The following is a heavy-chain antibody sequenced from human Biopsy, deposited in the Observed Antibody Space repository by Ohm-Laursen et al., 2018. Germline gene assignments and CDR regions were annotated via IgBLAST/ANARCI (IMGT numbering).Heavy chain of an antibody. D-gene: IGHD3-9*01. CDR3: ATKLTGYFHH. Sequence: SSVKASCKVPGGTFSNYGVNWVRQAPGQGLEWLGGNIPILGTGNYAQKFQDRVTVAADTSTSTATMELRSLRSDDTAVYYCATKLTGYFHHWGQGTLVIVSS. CDR1: GGTFSNYG. J-gene: IGHJ1*01. V-gene: IGHV1-69*06. CDR2: NIPILGTG.